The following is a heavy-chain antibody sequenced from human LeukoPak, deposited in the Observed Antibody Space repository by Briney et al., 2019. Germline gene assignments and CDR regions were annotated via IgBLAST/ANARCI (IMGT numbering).Heavy chain of an antibody. V-gene: IGHV3-13*01. D-gene: IGHD4-23*01. CDR2: IDSASDT. Sequence: GGSLRLSCAASGFTFSRYDLHWVRQATGKGLEWVSAIDSASDTYYPDSVKGRFTISRENAKNAVYLQIDSLRAGDTAVYYCARDAGGGSPPYYYYYYMDVWGKGTTVTVSS. CDR1: GFTFSRYD. J-gene: IGHJ6*03. CDR3: ARDAGGGSPPYYYYYYMDV.